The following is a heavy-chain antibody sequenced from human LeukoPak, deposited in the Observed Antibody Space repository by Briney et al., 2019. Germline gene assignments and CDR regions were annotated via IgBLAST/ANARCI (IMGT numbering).Heavy chain of an antibody. CDR3: ARVYYSNSYDYWYFDL. J-gene: IGHJ2*01. CDR1: GGSFSGYY. Sequence: SETLSLTCAVYGGSFSGYYWSWIRQPPGKGLEWIGYIFYSGGANYNPSLKSRVTISVDTSKNQFSLKLTSVTAADTAVYYCARVYYSNSYDYWYFDLWGRGTLVTVSS. V-gene: IGHV4-59*01. D-gene: IGHD6-13*01. CDR2: IFYSGGA.